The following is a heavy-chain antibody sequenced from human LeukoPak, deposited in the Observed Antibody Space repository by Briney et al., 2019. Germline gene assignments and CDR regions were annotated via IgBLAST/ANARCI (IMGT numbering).Heavy chain of an antibody. CDR2: IYYGGST. CDR1: GGSISNYY. Sequence: SETLSLTCTVSGGSISNYYWSWIRQPPGKGLEWIGYIYYGGSTNYNPSLKSRVTISLGTSKNQFSLKLNSVTAADTAVYYCAREPATNSGIGYWGQGTLVTVSS. CDR3: AREPATNSGIGY. D-gene: IGHD6-19*01. J-gene: IGHJ4*02. V-gene: IGHV4-59*01.